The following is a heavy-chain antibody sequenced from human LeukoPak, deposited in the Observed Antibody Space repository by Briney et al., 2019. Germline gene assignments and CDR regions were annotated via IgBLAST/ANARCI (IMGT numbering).Heavy chain of an antibody. CDR1: GFTFSGYW. J-gene: IGHJ4*02. CDR2: IKQDGSEK. D-gene: IGHD1-26*01. CDR3: ARDKIVGPTTLDY. V-gene: IGHV3-7*01. Sequence: GGSLSLSCAASGFTFSGYWMSWVRQTSEKGLEWVANIKQDGSEKYYVDSVKGRFTISRDNAKNSLYLQMNSLRVDDTAVYYCARDKIVGPTTLDYWGQGTLVTVSS.